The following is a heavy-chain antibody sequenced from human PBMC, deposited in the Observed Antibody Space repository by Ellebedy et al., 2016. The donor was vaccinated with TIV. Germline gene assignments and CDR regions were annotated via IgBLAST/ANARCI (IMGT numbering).Heavy chain of an antibody. D-gene: IGHD2-21*02. V-gene: IGHV3-21*01. Sequence: GESLKISCGASGFTFSGYSMNCVRQAPGKGLEWVSSISSSNDYIYYADSVKGRFTISRDNAKNSLHLQMNSLRAEDTAVYFCARGPMTAAVYWGQGTLVTVSS. CDR1: GFTFSGYS. CDR2: ISSSNDYI. CDR3: ARGPMTAAVY. J-gene: IGHJ4*02.